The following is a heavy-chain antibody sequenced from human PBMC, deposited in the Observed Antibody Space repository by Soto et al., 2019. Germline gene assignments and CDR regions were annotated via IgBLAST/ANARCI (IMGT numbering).Heavy chain of an antibody. CDR3: ATDPGRWLQFGAFDI. Sequence: GASVKVSCKXSGYTLTELSMHWVRQAPGKGLEWMGGFDPEDGETIYAQKFQGRVTMTEDTSTDTAYMELSSLRSEDTAVYYCATDPGRWLQFGAFDIWGQGTMVTVSS. D-gene: IGHD5-12*01. J-gene: IGHJ3*02. CDR1: GYTLTELS. CDR2: FDPEDGET. V-gene: IGHV1-24*01.